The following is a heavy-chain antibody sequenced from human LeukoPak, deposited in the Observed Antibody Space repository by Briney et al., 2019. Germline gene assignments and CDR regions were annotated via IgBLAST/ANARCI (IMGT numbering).Heavy chain of an antibody. CDR2: ISGRGGGT. J-gene: IGHJ4*02. V-gene: IGHV3-23*01. D-gene: IGHD1-1*01. Sequence: GGSLRLSCAASGFTFSTYAMSWVRQAPGKGLEWVSAISGRGGGTYYAESVKGRFTNARANTENQLYMQMKSVRAADTAVYYCAKMVWSTTQCFDYWGQGTLVTVSS. CDR3: AKMVWSTTQCFDY. CDR1: GFTFSTYA.